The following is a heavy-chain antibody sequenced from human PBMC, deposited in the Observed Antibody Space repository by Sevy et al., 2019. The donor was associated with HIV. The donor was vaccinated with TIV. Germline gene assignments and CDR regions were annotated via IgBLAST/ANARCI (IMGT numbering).Heavy chain of an antibody. V-gene: IGHV3-48*01. D-gene: IGHD2-15*01. CDR3: ARGPRWYYFDY. CDR1: GFTFSSYS. J-gene: IGHJ4*02. Sequence: GGSLRLSCAASGFTFSSYSMNWVRQAPGKGLEWVSYISSSRYTIYYAYSVTGRFTISRDNVKNSLYLQMNSLRAEDTSVYYCARGPRWYYFDYWGQGTLVTVSS. CDR2: ISSSRYTI.